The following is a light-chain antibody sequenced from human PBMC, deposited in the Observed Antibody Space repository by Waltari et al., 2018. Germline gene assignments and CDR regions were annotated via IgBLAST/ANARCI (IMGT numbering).Light chain of an antibody. J-gene: IGKJ2*01. Sequence: SCRASQTGRSFLAWYQQKPGQAPRLLIFDASSRASGIPAKFRGSGSGTDFTLTVSNLEPEDFAVYYCLQRSNWPYTFGQGTRVEIK. CDR2: DAS. CDR1: QTGRSF. CDR3: LQRSNWPYT. V-gene: IGKV3-11*01.